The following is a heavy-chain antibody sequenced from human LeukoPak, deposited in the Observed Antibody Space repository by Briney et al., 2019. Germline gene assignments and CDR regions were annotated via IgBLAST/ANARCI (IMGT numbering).Heavy chain of an antibody. J-gene: IGHJ4*02. V-gene: IGHV3-7*01. CDR1: GFTFSSYW. CDR2: IKQDGSEK. D-gene: IGHD2-21*02. CDR3: ARDKRVVTGLYYFEY. Sequence: PGGSLRLSCAASGFTFSSYWMSWVRQAPGKGLEWVANIKQDGSEKYYVDSVKGRFTISRDNAKNSLYLQMNSLRAEDTAVYYCARDKRVVTGLYYFEYWGLGTLVTVSS.